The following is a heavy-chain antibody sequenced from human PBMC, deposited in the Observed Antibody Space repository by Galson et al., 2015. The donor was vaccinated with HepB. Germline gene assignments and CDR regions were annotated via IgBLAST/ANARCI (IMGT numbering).Heavy chain of an antibody. CDR3: ARKRDSTILEWLSKTRTPWDYYYYYYMDV. J-gene: IGHJ6*03. V-gene: IGHV1-69*13. Sequence: SVKVSCKASGGTFSSYAISWVRQAPGQGLEWMGGIIPIFGTANYAQKFQGRVTITADESTSTAYMELSSLRSEDTAVYYCARKRDSTILEWLSKTRTPWDYYYYYYMDVWGKGTTVTVSS. D-gene: IGHD3-3*01. CDR2: IIPIFGTA. CDR1: GGTFSSYA.